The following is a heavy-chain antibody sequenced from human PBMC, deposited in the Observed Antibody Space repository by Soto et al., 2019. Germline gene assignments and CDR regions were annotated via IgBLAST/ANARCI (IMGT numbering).Heavy chain of an antibody. D-gene: IGHD4-4*01. Sequence: QVQLAQSGADVRSPGSSVKVSCRASGGSFSDSAFSWLRQAPGQGLEWVGGIIPMFAATKYAQAFQGRVTITADASTRTVYLGLSSLTSDDSAVYFCARGGIVAVPAALSSYDDYTHYRFDSWGQGTLVSVS. J-gene: IGHJ4*02. V-gene: IGHV1-69*01. CDR3: ARGGIVAVPAALSSYDDYTHYRFDS. CDR1: GGSFSDSA. CDR2: IIPMFAAT.